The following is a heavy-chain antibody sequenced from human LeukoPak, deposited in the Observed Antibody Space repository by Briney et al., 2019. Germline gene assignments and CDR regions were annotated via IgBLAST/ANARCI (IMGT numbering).Heavy chain of an antibody. CDR1: GFTFDDYA. V-gene: IGHV3-9*01. CDR3: AKGLGGI. J-gene: IGHJ3*02. CDR2: ISWNSGSI. D-gene: IGHD6-6*01. Sequence: GGSLRLSCAASGFTFDDYAMHWVRQAPGKGLEWVSGISWNSGSIGYADSVKGRFIISRDNAKNSLYLQMNSLRAEDTALYYCAKGLGGIWGQGTMVTVSS.